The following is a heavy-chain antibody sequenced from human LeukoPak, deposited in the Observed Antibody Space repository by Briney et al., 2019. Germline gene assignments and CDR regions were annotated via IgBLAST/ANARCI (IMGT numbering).Heavy chain of an antibody. CDR2: ISSSSSYI. J-gene: IGHJ5*02. Sequence: GGSLRLSCAASGFTFSSYSMNWARQAPGKGLEWVSSISSSSSYIYYADSVKGRFTISRDNAKDSLYLQMNSLRAEDTAVYYCARESFRMRESKTWFDPWGQGTLVTVSS. CDR1: GFTFSSYS. D-gene: IGHD2-15*01. CDR3: ARESFRMRESKTWFDP. V-gene: IGHV3-21*01.